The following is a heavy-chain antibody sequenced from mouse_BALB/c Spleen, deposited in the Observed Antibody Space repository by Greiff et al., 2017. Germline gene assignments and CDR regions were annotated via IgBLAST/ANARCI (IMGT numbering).Heavy chain of an antibody. V-gene: IGHV1-82*01. CDR3: ARGGYFGV. Sequence: VQLQQSGPELVKPGASVKISCKASGYAFSSSWMNWVKQRPGQGLEWIGRIYPGDGDTNYNGKFKGKATLTADKSSSTAYMQLSSLTSVDSAVLFCARGGYFGVRGAGTTVTVSS. CDR2: IYPGDGDT. J-gene: IGHJ1*01. CDR1: GYAFSSSW.